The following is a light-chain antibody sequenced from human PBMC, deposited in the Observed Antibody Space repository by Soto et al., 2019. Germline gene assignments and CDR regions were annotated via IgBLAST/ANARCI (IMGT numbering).Light chain of an antibody. CDR2: GAS. Sequence: EIGLTQSPGTLSLSPGERATLSCSASQSVSSSYLAWYQQKPGQAPRLLIYGASSSATSIPDRFSGSGSGTDFTLTISRLEHEDFTVYYCQQYGSSSYTFGQGTKLEIK. J-gene: IGKJ2*01. CDR1: QSVSSSY. CDR3: QQYGSSSYT. V-gene: IGKV3-20*01.